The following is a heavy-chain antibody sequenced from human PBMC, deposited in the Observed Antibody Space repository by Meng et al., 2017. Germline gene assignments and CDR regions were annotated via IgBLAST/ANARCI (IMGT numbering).Heavy chain of an antibody. J-gene: IGHJ3*02. D-gene: IGHD3-16*01. CDR3: AKPVMITFGVNAFDI. V-gene: IGHV3-30*04. Sequence: GESLKISCAASGFTFSSYAMHWVRQAPGKGLEWVAVISYDGSNKYYADSVKGRFTTSRDNSKNTLYLQMNSLRAEDTAVYYCAKPVMITFGVNAFDIWGQGTMVTVSS. CDR2: ISYDGSNK. CDR1: GFTFSSYA.